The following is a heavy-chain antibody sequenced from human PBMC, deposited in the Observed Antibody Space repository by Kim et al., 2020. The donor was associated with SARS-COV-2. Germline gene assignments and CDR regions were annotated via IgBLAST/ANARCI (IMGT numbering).Heavy chain of an antibody. V-gene: IGHV4-31*03. CDR2: IYYSGST. D-gene: IGHD2-2*01. J-gene: IGHJ4*02. CDR1: GGSISSGGYY. Sequence: SQTLSLTCTVSGGSISSGGYYWSWIRQHPGKGLEWIGYIYYSGSTYYNPSLKSRVTISVDTSKNQFSLKLSSVTAADTAVYYCARAIVVVPDKGDYFDYWGQGTLVTVSS. CDR3: ARAIVVVPDKGDYFDY.